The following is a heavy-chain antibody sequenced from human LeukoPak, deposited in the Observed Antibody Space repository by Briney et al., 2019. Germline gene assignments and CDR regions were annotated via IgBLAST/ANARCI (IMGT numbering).Heavy chain of an antibody. CDR3: AKVYYYDSSGSYASFDD. CDR2: INWNGGST. J-gene: IGHJ4*02. CDR1: GFTFDEYG. D-gene: IGHD3-22*01. Sequence: GGSLRLSCEASGFTFDEYGMSWVRRAPGKGLEWVSGINWNGGSTGYAGSVKGRFTISRDNAKNSLFLQMNGLRAEDTALYYCAKVYYYDSSGSYASFDDWGQGTLVSVSS. V-gene: IGHV3-20*04.